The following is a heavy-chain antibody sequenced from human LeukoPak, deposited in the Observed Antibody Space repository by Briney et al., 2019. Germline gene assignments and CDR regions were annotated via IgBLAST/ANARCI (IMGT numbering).Heavy chain of an antibody. J-gene: IGHJ6*02. Sequence: GGSLRLSCAASGFTFSSYGMHWVRQAPGKGLEWVAVIWYDGSNKYYADSVKGRFTISRDNSKNTLYLQMNSLRAEDTAVYYCAKPLAYYYDSSGGPYYYGMDVWGQGTTVTVSS. V-gene: IGHV3-33*06. D-gene: IGHD3-22*01. CDR1: GFTFSSYG. CDR2: IWYDGSNK. CDR3: AKPLAYYYDSSGGPYYYGMDV.